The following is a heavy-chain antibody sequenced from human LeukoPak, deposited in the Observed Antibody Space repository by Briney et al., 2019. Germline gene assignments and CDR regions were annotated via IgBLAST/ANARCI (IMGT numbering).Heavy chain of an antibody. D-gene: IGHD3-3*01. CDR1: GFTFSDYY. CDR2: ISSSGSTI. Sequence: GGSLRLSCAASGFTFSDYYMSWIRQAPGKGLEWVSYISSSGSTIYYADSVKGRFTISMDKAKNSLYLQMNSLRAEATAVYYCARDCDFWSGYCPYMDVWGKGTTVTVSS. J-gene: IGHJ6*03. CDR3: ARDCDFWSGYCPYMDV. V-gene: IGHV3-11*04.